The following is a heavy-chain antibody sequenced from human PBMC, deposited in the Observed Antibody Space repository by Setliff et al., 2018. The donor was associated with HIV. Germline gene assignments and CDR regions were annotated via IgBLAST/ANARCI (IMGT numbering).Heavy chain of an antibody. D-gene: IGHD3-3*01. V-gene: IGHV4-38-2*02. J-gene: IGHJ4*02. CDR1: GGSISTAYY. Sequence: SETLSLTCTVSGGSISTAYYWGWIRQPPGKGLEWIGSVYHSGTTYYNPSLKSRVTISVDKSNNQFSLKVTSVTAADTAVYYCMRGRSITIFGVAYFDFWGQGTQVTVSS. CDR2: VYHSGTT. CDR3: MRGRSITIFGVAYFDF.